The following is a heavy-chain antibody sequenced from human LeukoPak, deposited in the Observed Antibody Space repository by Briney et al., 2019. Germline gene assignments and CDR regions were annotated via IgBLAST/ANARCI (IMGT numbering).Heavy chain of an antibody. Sequence: GRSLRLSCAASGFTFSSYAMHWVRQAPGKGLEWVAAISYDGSNKYYADSVKGRFTISRDNSKNTLYLQMNSLRAEDTAVYYCARDLLRSGSQYFDYWGQGTLVTVSS. J-gene: IGHJ4*02. D-gene: IGHD6-19*01. CDR2: ISYDGSNK. CDR3: ARDLLRSGSQYFDY. CDR1: GFTFSSYA. V-gene: IGHV3-30-3*01.